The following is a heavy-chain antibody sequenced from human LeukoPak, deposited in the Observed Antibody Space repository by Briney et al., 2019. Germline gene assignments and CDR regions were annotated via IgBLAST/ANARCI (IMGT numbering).Heavy chain of an antibody. CDR1: GFTFSSYA. V-gene: IGHV3-30*04. CDR2: ISYDGSNK. D-gene: IGHD6-19*01. Sequence: PGGSLRLSCAASGFTFSSYAMLWVRQAPGKGLEWVAVISYDGSNKYYADSVKGLFTISRDNAKNSLYLQMHSLRAEDTAVYYCARVTGTRYSSGWYPLYYYYMDVWGKGTTVTVSS. CDR3: ARVTGTRYSSGWYPLYYYYMDV. J-gene: IGHJ6*03.